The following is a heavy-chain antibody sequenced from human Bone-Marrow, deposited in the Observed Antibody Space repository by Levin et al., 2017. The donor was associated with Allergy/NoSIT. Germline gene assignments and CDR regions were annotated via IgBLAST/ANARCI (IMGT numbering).Heavy chain of an antibody. Sequence: GASVKVSCAASGFAFSSYAMSWVRQAPGKGLEWVSGISGSGDSTYYPDSVRGRLSISRDNSKNTLYLQMNSLRAEDTAVYYCAKDELGYYDSSGYYSLDQWGQGTLVTVSS. CDR1: GFAFSSYA. D-gene: IGHD3-22*01. J-gene: IGHJ4*02. CDR3: AKDELGYYDSSGYYSLDQ. CDR2: ISGSGDST. V-gene: IGHV3-23*01.